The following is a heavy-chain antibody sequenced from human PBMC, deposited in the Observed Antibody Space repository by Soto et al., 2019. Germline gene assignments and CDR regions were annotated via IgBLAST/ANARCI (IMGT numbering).Heavy chain of an antibody. CDR2: IYYSGST. D-gene: IGHD3-16*01. CDR1: GGSISSYY. CDR3: ARDRGSYRFDP. J-gene: IGHJ5*02. V-gene: IGHV4-59*01. Sequence: SETLSLTCTVSGGSISSYYWSWIRQPPGKGLEWIGYIYYSGSTNYNPSLKSRVTISVDTSKNQFSLKLSSVTAADTAVYYCARDRGSYRFDPWGQGTLVTVSS.